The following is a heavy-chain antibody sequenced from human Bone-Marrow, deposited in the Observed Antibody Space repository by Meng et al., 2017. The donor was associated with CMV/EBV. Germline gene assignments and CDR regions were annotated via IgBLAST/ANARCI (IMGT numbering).Heavy chain of an antibody. Sequence: ASVKVSCKASGYTFTGHHIHWVRQAPGQGLEWMGWSNPNSGNINYLQKFQGRVTMTRDTSIDTAYMELSRLTSDDTAVYYCAREPGQWFGVQDNWGQGTLVTVSS. CDR1: GYTFTGHH. D-gene: IGHD3-10*01. CDR2: SNPNSGNI. CDR3: AREPGQWFGVQDN. V-gene: IGHV1-2*02. J-gene: IGHJ1*01.